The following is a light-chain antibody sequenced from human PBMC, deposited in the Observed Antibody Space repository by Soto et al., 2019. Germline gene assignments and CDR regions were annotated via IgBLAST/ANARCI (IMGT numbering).Light chain of an antibody. J-gene: IGKJ1*01. CDR1: QSVRTY. CDR2: DAS. V-gene: IGKV3D-15*01. CDR3: QQYNDWPT. Sequence: EIVLTPSPVTLSLSPCERAALSFRASQSVRTYLAWYQVKPGQAPRLLIYDASRRASGVPARFSGSGSGTDFTLTISGLQSEDFAVYYCQQYNDWPTFGQGTKVDIK.